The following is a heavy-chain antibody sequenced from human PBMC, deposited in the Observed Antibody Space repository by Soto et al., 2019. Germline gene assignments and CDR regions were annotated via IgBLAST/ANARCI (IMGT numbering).Heavy chain of an antibody. J-gene: IGHJ4*02. D-gene: IGHD3-22*01. CDR3: ARSRIDISLTYYYDSRGYTFFDY. Sequence: SETLSLTCAVYGGSFSGYYCSWIRQPPWKGLEWIGEINHSGSTNYNPSLKSRVTISVDTSKNQFSLKLSSVTAADTAVYYCARSRIDISLTYYYDSRGYTFFDYWGQGTLVTVCS. CDR2: INHSGST. V-gene: IGHV4-34*01. CDR1: GGSFSGYY.